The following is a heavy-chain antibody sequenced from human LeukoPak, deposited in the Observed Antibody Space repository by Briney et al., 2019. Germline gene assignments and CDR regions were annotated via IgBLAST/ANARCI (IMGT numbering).Heavy chain of an antibody. J-gene: IGHJ6*02. CDR2: INHSGST. V-gene: IGHV4-34*01. D-gene: IGHD6-13*01. CDR1: GGSFSGYY. CDR3: ARGEGSWYYGMDV. Sequence: SETLSLTCAVYGGSFSGYYWSWIRQPPGKGLEWIGEINHSGSTNYNPSLKSRVTISVDTSKNQFSLKLSSVTAADTAVYYCARGEGSWYYGMDVWGRGTTVTVSS.